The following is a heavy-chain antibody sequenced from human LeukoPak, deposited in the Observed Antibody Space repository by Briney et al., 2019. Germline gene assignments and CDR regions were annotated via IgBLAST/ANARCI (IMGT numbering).Heavy chain of an antibody. CDR2: IRYDGSNK. D-gene: IGHD3-9*01. CDR1: GFTFSSYG. Sequence: RLSCAASGFTFSSYGMHWVRQAPGKGLEWVAFIRYDGSNKYYADSVKGRFTISRDNSKNTLYLQMNSLRAEDTAVYYCATSTPTYYDILTGCIKGYYFDYWGQGTLVTVSS. J-gene: IGHJ4*02. V-gene: IGHV3-30*02. CDR3: ATSTPTYYDILTGCIKGYYFDY.